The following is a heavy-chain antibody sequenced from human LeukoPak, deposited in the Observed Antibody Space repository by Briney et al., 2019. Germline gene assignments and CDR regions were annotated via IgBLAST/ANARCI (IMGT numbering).Heavy chain of an antibody. J-gene: IGHJ4*02. V-gene: IGHV3-23*01. Sequence: GGSLRLSCAASGFTFSSYAMSWVRQAPGKGLEWVSAISGSGGSTYYADSVKGRFTISRDNSKNTLYLQMNSLGAEDTAVYYCAKGRKWELQGLDYWGQGTLVTVSS. CDR1: GFTFSSYA. CDR3: AKGRKWELQGLDY. D-gene: IGHD1-26*01. CDR2: ISGSGGST.